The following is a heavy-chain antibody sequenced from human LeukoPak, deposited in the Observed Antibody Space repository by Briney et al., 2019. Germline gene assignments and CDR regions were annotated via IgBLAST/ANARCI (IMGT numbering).Heavy chain of an antibody. CDR1: GGSFSRYY. D-gene: IGHD2/OR15-2a*01. CDR2: INHTGST. V-gene: IGHV4-34*01. Sequence: SETLSLTCAVYGGSFSRYYWSWIRQPPGKGLEWIGEINHTGSTNYNPSLKTRVTISVDTSKNQFSLKLSSVTAADTAVYYCARGYFLRSAGAYSNNRYNDRYYFDYWGQGTLVTVPS. CDR3: ARGYFLRSAGAYSNNRYNDRYYFDY. J-gene: IGHJ4*02.